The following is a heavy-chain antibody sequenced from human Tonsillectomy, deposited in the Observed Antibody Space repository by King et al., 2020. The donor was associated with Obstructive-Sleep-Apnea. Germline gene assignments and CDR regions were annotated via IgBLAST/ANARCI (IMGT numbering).Heavy chain of an antibody. J-gene: IGHJ4*02. D-gene: IGHD6-19*01. CDR1: GDSISSGYY. V-gene: IGHV4-38-2*02. Sequence: VQLQESGPGLLKPSETLSLTCTVSGDSISSGYYWGWIRQSPVKGLEWIATIYHSGSTYYNPSLKSRVIISMDTSKNQFSLKLTSVTAADTAVYYCATGQWLTYFNSWGQGTLVTVSS. CDR3: ATGQWLTYFNS. CDR2: IYHSGST.